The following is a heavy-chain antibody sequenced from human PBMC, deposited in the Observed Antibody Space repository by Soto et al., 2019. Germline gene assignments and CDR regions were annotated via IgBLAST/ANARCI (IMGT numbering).Heavy chain of an antibody. D-gene: IGHD6-6*01. J-gene: IGHJ4*02. Sequence: ASVKVSCKASGGTFSSYAISWVRQAPGQGLEWMGGIIPIFGTANYAQKFQGRVTITADESTSTAYMELSSLRSEDTAVYYCARDRGTEYSSSSAQFDYWGQGTLVTVSS. CDR2: IIPIFGTA. CDR3: ARDRGTEYSSSSAQFDY. V-gene: IGHV1-69*13. CDR1: GGTFSSYA.